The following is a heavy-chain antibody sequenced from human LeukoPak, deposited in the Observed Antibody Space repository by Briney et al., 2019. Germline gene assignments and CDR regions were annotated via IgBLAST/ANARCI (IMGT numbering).Heavy chain of an antibody. CDR2: ISAYNGDT. CDR1: GYTFTSYG. D-gene: IGHD5-24*01. CDR3: ARDSVAMSTIRDFGY. Sequence: ASVKVSCKASGYTFTSYGFSWVRQAPGRGLEWMGWISAYNGDTNYAQKLQGRVTMTTDTSTSTAYMELRSLRSDDTAVYYCARDSVAMSTIRDFGYWVQGTLVTVSS. V-gene: IGHV1-18*01. J-gene: IGHJ4*02.